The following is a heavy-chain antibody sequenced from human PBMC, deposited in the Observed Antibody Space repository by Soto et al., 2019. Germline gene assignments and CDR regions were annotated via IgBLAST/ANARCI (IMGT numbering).Heavy chain of an antibody. J-gene: IGHJ6*03. D-gene: IGHD6-19*01. CDR3: ARARRAVAGPSYYYYYMDV. CDR2: INPNSGGT. CDR1: GYTFTGYY. Sequence: ASVKVSCKASGYTFTGYYMHWVRQAPGQGLEWMGWINPNSGGTNYAQKFQGWVTMTRDTSISTAYMELSRLRSDDTAVYYCARARRAVAGPSYYYYYMDVWGKGTTVTVSS. V-gene: IGHV1-2*04.